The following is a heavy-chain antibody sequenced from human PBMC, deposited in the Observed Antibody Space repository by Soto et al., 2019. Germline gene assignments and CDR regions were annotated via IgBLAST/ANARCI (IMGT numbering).Heavy chain of an antibody. Sequence: GGSLRLSCAASGFTFSSYAMSWVRQAPGKGLEWVSAISGSGGSTYYADSVKGRFTISGDNSKNTLYLQMNSLRAEDTAVYYCAKEVVVWQQLVLRYFDLWGRGTLVTVSS. CDR3: AKEVVVWQQLVLRYFDL. J-gene: IGHJ2*01. CDR2: ISGSGGST. D-gene: IGHD6-13*01. CDR1: GFTFSSYA. V-gene: IGHV3-23*01.